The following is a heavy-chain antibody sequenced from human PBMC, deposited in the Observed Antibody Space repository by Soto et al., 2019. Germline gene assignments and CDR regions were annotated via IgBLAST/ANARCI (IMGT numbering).Heavy chain of an antibody. D-gene: IGHD4-17*01. CDR2: IYGDDDK. CDR1: GFSLTTNRVV. V-gene: IGHV2-5*02. CDR3: VNRTTVNSDDY. J-gene: IGHJ4*02. Sequence: SGPTLVNPTQTLTLTCTFSGFSLTTNRVVVGWVRQPPGKAPSWLAFIYGDDDKRYSPSLWSRLTITKDTSKNQVVLTMTNLDPVDTATYYCVNRTTVNSDDYWGRGTLVTVYS.